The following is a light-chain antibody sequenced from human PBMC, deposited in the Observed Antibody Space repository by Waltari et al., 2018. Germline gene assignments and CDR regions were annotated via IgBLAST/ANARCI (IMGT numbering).Light chain of an antibody. CDR2: TND. Sequence: QSVLAQPPSASWTPGQGVTISCSGSSFNIGGNGVRRYQQLQGTASKLLIHTNDRRPSGVPERFSASKSGTSASLAISGLQSEDEAHYFCAAWDDALNGRVFGGGTKVTVL. J-gene: IGLJ3*02. CDR1: SFNIGGNG. CDR3: AAWDDALNGRV. V-gene: IGLV1-44*01.